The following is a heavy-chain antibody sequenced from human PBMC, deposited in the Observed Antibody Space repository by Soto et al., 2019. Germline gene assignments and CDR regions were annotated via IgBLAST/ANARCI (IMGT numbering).Heavy chain of an antibody. D-gene: IGHD3-9*01. CDR2: INWNGGST. CDR1: GFTFDDYG. CDR3: ARDKDDILTGYYGKGWLDP. V-gene: IGHV3-20*01. Sequence: GGSLRLSCAASGFTFDDYGMSWVRQAPGKGLEWVSGINWNGGSTGYADSVKGRFTISRDNAKNSLYLQMNSLRAEDTALYHCARDKDDILTGYYGKGWLDPWGQGTLVTVSS. J-gene: IGHJ5*02.